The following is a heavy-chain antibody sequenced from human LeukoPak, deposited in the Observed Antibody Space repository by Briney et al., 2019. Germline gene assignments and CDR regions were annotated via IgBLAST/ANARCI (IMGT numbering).Heavy chain of an antibody. CDR3: ARVGVVTATEPYYYYYYYMDV. CDR1: GGSISSSSYY. J-gene: IGHJ6*03. CDR2: IYYSGST. D-gene: IGHD2-21*02. V-gene: IGHV4-61*05. Sequence: TSETLSLTCTVSGGSISSSSYYWGWIRQPPGKGLEWIGYIYYSGSTNYNPSLKSRVTISVDTSKNQFSLKLSSVTAADTAVYYCARVGVVTATEPYYYYYYYMDVWGKGTTVTISS.